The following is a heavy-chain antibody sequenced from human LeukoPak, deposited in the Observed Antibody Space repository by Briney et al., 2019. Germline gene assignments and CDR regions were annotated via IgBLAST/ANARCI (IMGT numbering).Heavy chain of an antibody. CDR3: ARRDVVVPAAKGGFDY. Sequence: PSETLSLTCTVSGGSISSYYWSWIRQPAGKGLEWIGRIYTSGSTNYNPSLKSRVTMSVDTSKNQFSLKLSSVTAADTAMYYCARRDVVVPAAKGGFDYWGQGTLVTVSS. V-gene: IGHV4-4*07. D-gene: IGHD2-2*01. CDR2: IYTSGST. J-gene: IGHJ4*02. CDR1: GGSISSYY.